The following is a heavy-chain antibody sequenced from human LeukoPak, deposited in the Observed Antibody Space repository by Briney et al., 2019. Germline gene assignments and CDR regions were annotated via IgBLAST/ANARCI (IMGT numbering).Heavy chain of an antibody. V-gene: IGHV3-33*01. CDR1: GFTFSSYG. CDR2: IWYDGSNK. Sequence: PGRSLRLSCAASGFTFSSYGMHWVRQAPGKGLEWVAVIWYDGSNKYYADSVKGRFTISRDNSKNTLYIQMNSLRAEDTGVYYCARSFYDILIGYYQYFDYWGQGTLVTVSS. J-gene: IGHJ4*02. D-gene: IGHD3-9*01. CDR3: ARSFYDILIGYYQYFDY.